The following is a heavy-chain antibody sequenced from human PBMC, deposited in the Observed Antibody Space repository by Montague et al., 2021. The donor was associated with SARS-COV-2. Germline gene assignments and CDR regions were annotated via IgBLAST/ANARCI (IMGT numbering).Heavy chain of an antibody. D-gene: IGHD6-19*01. CDR3: ASRGAVAGKVYFQH. CDR1: GGSFSGYF. V-gene: IGHV4-34*01. J-gene: IGHJ1*01. CDR2: ISYTGHT. Sequence: SETLSLTCAIYGGSFSGYFWSWIRQSPGKGLEWIGEISYTGHTRYNPSLQSRVSISGDSSENQFSLTLTSATAADTAVYYCASRGAVAGKVYFQHWGQGTLVTVSS.